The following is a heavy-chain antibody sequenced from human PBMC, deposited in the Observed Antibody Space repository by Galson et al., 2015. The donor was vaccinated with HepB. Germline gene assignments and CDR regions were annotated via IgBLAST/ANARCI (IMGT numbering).Heavy chain of an antibody. CDR1: GFTFSSHA. D-gene: IGHD4-11*01. V-gene: IGHV3-30*18. CDR2: ISYDGKEK. CDR3: TKERSTAVVGGWKLNYYYYYGMDV. J-gene: IGHJ6*02. Sequence: SLRLSCAASGFTFSSHAMHWVRQAPGKGLEWVAIISYDGKEKYYADSLKGRFTTSRDNSKNTLYLQVNSLRAEDTAVYYCTKERSTAVVGGWKLNYYYYYGMDVWGQGTTVTVSS.